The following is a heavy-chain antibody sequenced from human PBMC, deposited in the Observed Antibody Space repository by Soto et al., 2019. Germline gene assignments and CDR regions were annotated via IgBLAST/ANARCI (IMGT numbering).Heavy chain of an antibody. CDR2: INPNSGGT. V-gene: IGHV1-2*02. CDR3: ARALSLGIAAHP. Sequence: ASVKVSCKASGYTFTGYYMHWVRQAPGQGLEWMGWINPNSGGTNYAQKFQGRVTMTRDTSISTAYMELSRLRSDDTAVYYCARALSLGIAAHPWGQGTPVTVSS. D-gene: IGHD6-6*01. J-gene: IGHJ4*02. CDR1: GYTFTGYY.